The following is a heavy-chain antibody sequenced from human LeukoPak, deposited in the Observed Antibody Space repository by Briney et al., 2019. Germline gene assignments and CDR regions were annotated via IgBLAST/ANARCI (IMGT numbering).Heavy chain of an antibody. V-gene: IGHV3-30*04. CDR2: ISYDGSNK. Sequence: GGSLRLSCAASGFTFSSYAMHWVRQAPGKGLEWVAVISYDGSNKYYVDSVKGRFTISRDNSKNTLYLQMNSLRAEDTAVYYCARDLVVAAPYSGYYGMDVWGQGTTVTVSS. D-gene: IGHD2-15*01. CDR1: GFTFSSYA. J-gene: IGHJ6*02. CDR3: ARDLVVAAPYSGYYGMDV.